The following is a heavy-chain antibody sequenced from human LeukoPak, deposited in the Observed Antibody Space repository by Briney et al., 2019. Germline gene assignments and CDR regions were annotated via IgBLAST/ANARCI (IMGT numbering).Heavy chain of an antibody. CDR1: GYTFTSCD. CDR2: MNPNSGNT. J-gene: IGHJ4*02. CDR3: TRGSSGRRDN. V-gene: IGHV1-8*01. Sequence: GASVKVSCKASGYTFTSCDNNWARHANGQGLEWMGWMNPNSGNTGYGQSFQGRITMTRDISIGTAYMELSNLTSEDTAIYYCTRGSSGRRDNWGQGTLVTVSA. D-gene: IGHD6-19*01.